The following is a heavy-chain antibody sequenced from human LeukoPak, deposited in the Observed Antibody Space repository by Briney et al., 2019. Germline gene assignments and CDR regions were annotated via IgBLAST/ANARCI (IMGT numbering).Heavy chain of an antibody. J-gene: IGHJ4*02. CDR1: GGSISSHY. Sequence: SETLSLTCIVSGGSISSHYWSWIRQPAGKGLEWIGRIYTSGSTHYNPSLKSRVSMSVDTSKAQFSLKLSSVTAADTAVYYCARGSPSGASYFNYWGQGTLVTVSS. CDR3: ARGSPSGASYFNY. CDR2: IYTSGST. D-gene: IGHD2-15*01. V-gene: IGHV4-4*07.